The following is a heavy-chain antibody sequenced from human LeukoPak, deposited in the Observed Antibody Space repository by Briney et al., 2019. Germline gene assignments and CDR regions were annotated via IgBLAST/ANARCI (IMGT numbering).Heavy chain of an antibody. CDR2: ISYDGSNK. CDR3: AKAPGYSYGYWVGLDNYFDY. V-gene: IGHV3-30*18. J-gene: IGHJ4*02. CDR1: GFTFSSYG. Sequence: PGGSLRLSCAASGFTFSSYGMHWVRQAPGKGLEWVAVISYDGSNKYYADSVKGRFTISRDNSKNTLYLQMNSLRAEDTAVYYCAKAPGYSYGYWVGLDNYFDYWGQGTLVTVSS. D-gene: IGHD5-18*01.